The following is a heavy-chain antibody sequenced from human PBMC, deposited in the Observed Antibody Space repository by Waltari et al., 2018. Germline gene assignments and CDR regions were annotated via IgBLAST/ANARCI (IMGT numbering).Heavy chain of an antibody. Sequence: EVQLLESGGGLVQPGGSLRLSCAASGFPFSRYAMSWVRQAPGKGLEWVSAISGSGGSTYYADSVKGRFTISRDNSKNTLYLQMNSLRAEDTAVYYCAKDAMITFGGVYGAFDYWGQGTLVTVSS. V-gene: IGHV3-23*01. CDR2: ISGSGGST. D-gene: IGHD3-16*01. J-gene: IGHJ4*02. CDR1: GFPFSRYA. CDR3: AKDAMITFGGVYGAFDY.